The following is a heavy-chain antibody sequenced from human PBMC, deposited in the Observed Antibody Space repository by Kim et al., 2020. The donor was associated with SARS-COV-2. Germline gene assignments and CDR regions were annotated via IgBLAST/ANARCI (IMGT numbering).Heavy chain of an antibody. D-gene: IGHD3-10*01. Sequence: GGSLRLSCAASGFTFSGYYMSWVRQAPGQGLEWVSYIYSGGSTFYSDSAEGRFTISSDNSNNTLSLLLISLMTADTAVDYCAGGQVPCYFDYCYHGTLV. J-gene: IGHJ4*03. CDR3: AGGQVPCYFDY. V-gene: IGHV3-53*01. CDR1: GFTFSGYY. CDR2: IYSGGST.